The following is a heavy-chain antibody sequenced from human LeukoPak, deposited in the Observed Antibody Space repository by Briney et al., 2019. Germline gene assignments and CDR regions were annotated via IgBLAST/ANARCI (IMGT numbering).Heavy chain of an antibody. CDR2: IKQDGSEK. J-gene: IGHJ4*02. CDR1: GFTFSSYG. CDR3: ARAGSRYCSSTSCYEF. Sequence: GGSLRLSCAASGFTFSSYGMHWVRQAPGKGLEWVANIKQDGSEKYYVDSVKGRFTISRDNAKNSLYLQMNSLRAEDTAVYYCARAGSRYCSSTSCYEFWGQGTLVTVSS. V-gene: IGHV3-7*01. D-gene: IGHD2-2*01.